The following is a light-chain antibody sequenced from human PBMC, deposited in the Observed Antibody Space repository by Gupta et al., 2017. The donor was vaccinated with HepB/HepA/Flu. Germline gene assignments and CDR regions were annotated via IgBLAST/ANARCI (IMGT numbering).Light chain of an antibody. V-gene: IGKV4-1*01. CDR3: QQNSTTIS. J-gene: IGKJ4*01. CDR1: QSSVYSSNNKNS. Sequence: DIVMTQSADSLAVSLGERATINCKSSQSSVYSSNNKNSLAWYQQKPGQPPKLLIYWASTREYRVPDRFSCSGSVRDFTLTIISLQAEAMAVYSVQQNSTTISFGGGTKVEIK. CDR2: WAS.